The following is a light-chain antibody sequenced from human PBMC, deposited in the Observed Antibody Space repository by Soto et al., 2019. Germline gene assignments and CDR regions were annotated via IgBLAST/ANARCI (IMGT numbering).Light chain of an antibody. J-gene: IGLJ2*01. CDR2: EVY. V-gene: IGLV2-8*01. CDR1: DTDVGGYNF. CDR3: SSYAASDNVVI. Sequence: QSVLTQPPSASGSPGQSVTISCTGTDTDVGGYNFVSWYQQHPGRAPKLMIYEVYQRPSGIPDRFSGSKSGNTASLTGSGLQAEDAANYYCSSYAASDNVVIFGGGTKLTVL.